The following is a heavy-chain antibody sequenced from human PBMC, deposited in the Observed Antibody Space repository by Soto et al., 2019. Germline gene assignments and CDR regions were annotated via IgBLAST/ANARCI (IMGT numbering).Heavy chain of an antibody. CDR1: GGSISSGVYS. D-gene: IGHD3-22*01. CDR3: ARGGSGYSLVGFDI. J-gene: IGHJ3*02. CDR2: IYHSGST. V-gene: IGHV4-30-2*01. Sequence: SETLSLTCAVSGGSISSGVYSLSWIRQPPGKGLEWIGYIYHSGSTYFNPSLKSRVTISVDRSKNQFSLKLSSVTAADTAVYYCARGGSGYSLVGFDIWGQGTMVTVSS.